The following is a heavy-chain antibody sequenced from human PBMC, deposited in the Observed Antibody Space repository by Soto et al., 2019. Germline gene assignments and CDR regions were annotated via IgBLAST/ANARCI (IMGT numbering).Heavy chain of an antibody. V-gene: IGHV3-23*01. CDR1: GFTFSSYA. CDR2: ISGSGGST. J-gene: IGHJ3*02. D-gene: IGHD3-22*01. CDR3: ARVPALIVVVTAVAFDI. Sequence: GGSLRLSCAASGFTFSSYAMSWVRQAPGKGLEWVSAISGSGGSTYYADSVKGRFTISRDNSKNTLYLQMNSLRAEDTAVYYCARVPALIVVVTAVAFDIWGQGTMVTVSS.